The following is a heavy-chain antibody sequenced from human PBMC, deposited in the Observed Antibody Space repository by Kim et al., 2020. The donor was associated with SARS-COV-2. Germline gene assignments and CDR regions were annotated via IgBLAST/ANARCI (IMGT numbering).Heavy chain of an antibody. CDR3: ARAKSYDYVWGSYRYPYYYGMDV. CDR1: GGSISSGGYY. D-gene: IGHD3-16*02. J-gene: IGHJ6*02. Sequence: SETLSLTCTVSGGSISSGGYYWSWIRQHPGKGLEWIGYIYYSGSTYYNPSLKSRVTISVDTSKNQFSLKLSSVTAADTAVYYCARAKSYDYVWGSYRYPYYYGMDVWGQGTTVTVSS. CDR2: IYYSGST. V-gene: IGHV4-31*03.